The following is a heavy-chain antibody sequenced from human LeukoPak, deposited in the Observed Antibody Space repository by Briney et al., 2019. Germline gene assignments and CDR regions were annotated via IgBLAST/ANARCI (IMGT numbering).Heavy chain of an antibody. Sequence: ASVKVSCKASGYTFTGYYMHWVRQVPGQGLEWMGRINPNSGGTNYAQKFQGRVTMTRDTSISTAYMELSRLRSDDTAVYYCARAPSSSWSNYNYFDYWGQGTLVTVSS. CDR2: INPNSGGT. V-gene: IGHV1-2*06. CDR3: ARAPSSSWSNYNYFDY. D-gene: IGHD6-13*01. J-gene: IGHJ4*02. CDR1: GYTFTGYY.